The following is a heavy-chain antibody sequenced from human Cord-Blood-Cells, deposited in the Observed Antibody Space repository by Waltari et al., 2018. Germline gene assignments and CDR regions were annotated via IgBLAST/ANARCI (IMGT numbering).Heavy chain of an antibody. J-gene: IGHJ2*01. CDR2: IYTSGST. Sequence: QVQLQESGPGLVKPSQTLSLTCTVSGGSISSGSYYWSWIRQPAGKGLEWIGYIYTSGSTHYTPPLKGRVTISVDTSKNQFSLKLSSVTAADTAVYYCARVRVSGDRYFDLWGRGTLVTVSS. CDR3: ARVRVSGDRYFDL. V-gene: IGHV4-61*09. CDR1: GGSISSGSYY. D-gene: IGHD7-27*01.